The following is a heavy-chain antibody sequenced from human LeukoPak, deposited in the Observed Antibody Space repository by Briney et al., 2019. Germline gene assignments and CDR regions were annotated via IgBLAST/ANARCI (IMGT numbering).Heavy chain of an antibody. D-gene: IGHD3-3*01. CDR2: IREKVNSYTT. CDR1: GFTFSAHY. J-gene: IGHJ4*02. CDR3: AKAFCSEKQCTLDS. Sequence: PGGYLRLSCSASGFTFSAHYMDSVRHAPGKGLEWVGRIREKVNSYTTVYAASVKGRFTISRDDSTNSVFLQMNSLKTEDTAVYYCAKAFCSEKQCTLDSWGQGTLVSVSS. V-gene: IGHV3-72*01.